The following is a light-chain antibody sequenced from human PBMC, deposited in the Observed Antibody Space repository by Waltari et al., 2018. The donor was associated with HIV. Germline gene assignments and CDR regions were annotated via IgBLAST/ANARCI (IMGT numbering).Light chain of an antibody. CDR3: LQSFTTPLT. CDR1: QTIYNF. Sequence: DIQMTQSPSSLSASVGDRVTITCRASQTIYNFLNWYQQKPGKARKVLIHAASSLQGGVPSRFSGSGAGTDFTLTISSLQPEDVATYYCLQSFTTPLTFGGGTKVEIK. V-gene: IGKV1-39*01. J-gene: IGKJ4*01. CDR2: AAS.